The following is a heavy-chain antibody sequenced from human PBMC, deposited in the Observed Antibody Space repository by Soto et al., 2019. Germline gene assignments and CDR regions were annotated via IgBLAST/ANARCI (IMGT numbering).Heavy chain of an antibody. D-gene: IGHD3-22*01. Sequence: EVQLVESGGGLVKPGGSLRLSCAASGFTFSSYSMSWVRQAPGKGLEWVSGISGSGGSTYYADSVKGRFTISRDNSKNTVYLQMNSLRAEDTASYYCASYYYDSSGYYHYFDYWGQGTLVTVSS. CDR1: GFTFSSYS. CDR3: ASYYYDSSGYYHYFDY. CDR2: ISGSGGST. V-gene: IGHV3-23*04. J-gene: IGHJ4*02.